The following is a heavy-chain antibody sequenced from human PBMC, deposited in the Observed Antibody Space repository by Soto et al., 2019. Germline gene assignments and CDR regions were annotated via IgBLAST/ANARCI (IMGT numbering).Heavy chain of an antibody. CDR1: GDSCTSYW. Sequence: EFVTMSCKGAGDSCTSYWIGWVRQIPGKGLDWMGIIYPGDSDTRYSPSFQGQVTISADKSISTAYLQWSSLKASDTAMYYCARSPDLWFGELLGHYYGMDVWGQGTTVTVSS. CDR2: IYPGDSDT. D-gene: IGHD3-10*01. V-gene: IGHV5-51*01. J-gene: IGHJ6*02. CDR3: ARSPDLWFGELLGHYYGMDV.